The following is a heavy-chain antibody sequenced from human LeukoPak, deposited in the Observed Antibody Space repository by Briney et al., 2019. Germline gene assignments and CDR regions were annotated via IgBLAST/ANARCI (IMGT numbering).Heavy chain of an antibody. Sequence: ASVKVSCKASGYTFTSYYMHWVRQAPGQGLEWMGIINPSGGSTSYAQKFQGRVTMTRDMSTSTVYMELSSLRSEDTAVYYCARVGVGYPYFDYWGQGTLVTVSS. D-gene: IGHD5-12*01. CDR2: INPSGGST. CDR1: GYTFTSYY. J-gene: IGHJ4*02. CDR3: ARVGVGYPYFDY. V-gene: IGHV1-46*01.